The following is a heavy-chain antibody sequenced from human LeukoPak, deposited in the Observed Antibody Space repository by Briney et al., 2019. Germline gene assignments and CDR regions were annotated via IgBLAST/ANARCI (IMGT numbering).Heavy chain of an antibody. CDR2: ITGSGGNT. D-gene: IGHD2-2*02. Sequence: QTGGSLRLSCAASGFIFSSYSMSWVRQAPGKGLEWVSVITGSGGNTYYADSVKGRFTISRDNSKNTLFLHMNTLRADDMAVYYCAKDLYPHGRAEYFQHWGQGTLVTVSS. CDR3: AKDLYPHGRAEYFQH. CDR1: GFIFSSYS. J-gene: IGHJ1*01. V-gene: IGHV3-23*01.